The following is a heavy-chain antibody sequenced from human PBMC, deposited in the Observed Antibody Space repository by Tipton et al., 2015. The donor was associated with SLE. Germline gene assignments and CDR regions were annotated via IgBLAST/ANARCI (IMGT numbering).Heavy chain of an antibody. V-gene: IGHV4-59*01. D-gene: IGHD2-21*02. Sequence: TLSLTCTVSGGSISSYYWNWIRQPPGKGLEWIGYIYYSGNTNYSPSLKSRVTISVDTSKNQFSLTLSSVTAADTAVYYCARGPGGGDFYRYFDLWGRGTLVTVSS. CDR2: IYYSGNT. J-gene: IGHJ2*01. CDR1: GGSISSYY. CDR3: ARGPGGGDFYRYFDL.